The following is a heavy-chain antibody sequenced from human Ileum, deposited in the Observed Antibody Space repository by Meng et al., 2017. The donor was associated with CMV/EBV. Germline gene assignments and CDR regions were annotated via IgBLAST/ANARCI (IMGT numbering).Heavy chain of an antibody. D-gene: IGHD6-6*01. V-gene: IGHV3-30*04. CDR1: GFTFRNYA. Sequence: GESLKISCAASGFTFRNYAMHWVRQAPGRGLEWVAVISYDGSNKYYADSVKGRFTISRDNPKDTLHLQMNSLRPGYTAAYYCARDRDVSTRAARTGFYYYSDLDVWGQGTPVTVSS. CDR2: ISYDGSNK. CDR3: ARDRDVSTRAARTGFYYYSDLDV. J-gene: IGHJ6*02.